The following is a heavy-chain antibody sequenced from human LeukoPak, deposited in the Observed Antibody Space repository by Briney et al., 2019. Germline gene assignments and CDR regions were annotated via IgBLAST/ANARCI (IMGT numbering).Heavy chain of an antibody. CDR2: TYYKSRWYY. Sequence: PSQTLSLTCAISGDGVSSNSATWNWIRQSPSRGLEWLGRTYYKSRWYYDYAISVKSRIIINPDTSKNQFSLQLKSVTPEDSAIYYCVKFGSTSIDYWGPGTLVTVSS. J-gene: IGHJ4*02. CDR3: VKFGSTSIDY. V-gene: IGHV6-1*01. CDR1: GDGVSSNSAT. D-gene: IGHD2-2*01.